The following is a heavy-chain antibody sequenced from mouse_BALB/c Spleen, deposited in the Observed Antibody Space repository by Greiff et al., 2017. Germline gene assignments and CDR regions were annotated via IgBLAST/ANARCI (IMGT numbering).Heavy chain of an antibody. CDR1: GDSITSGY. Sequence: EVQLQQSGPSLVKPSQTLSLTCSVTGDSITSGYWNWIRKFPGNKLEYMGYISYSGSTYYNPSLKSRISITRDTSKNQYYLQLNSVTTEDTATYYCARFYYDYGYYAMDYWGQGTSVTVSS. CDR3: ARFYYDYGYYAMDY. D-gene: IGHD2-4*01. V-gene: IGHV3-8*02. CDR2: ISYSGST. J-gene: IGHJ4*01.